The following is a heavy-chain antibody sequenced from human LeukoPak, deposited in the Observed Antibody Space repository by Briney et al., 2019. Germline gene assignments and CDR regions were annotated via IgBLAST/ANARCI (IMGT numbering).Heavy chain of an antibody. Sequence: GGSLRLSCAASGFTFSSYEMNWVRQAPGKGLEWVSYISSSGSTIYYADSVKGRFTISRGNAKNSLYLQMNSLRAEDTAVYYCARLYYYDSSGWGAFDIWGQGTMVTVSS. V-gene: IGHV3-48*03. J-gene: IGHJ3*02. CDR1: GFTFSSYE. CDR3: ARLYYYDSSGWGAFDI. CDR2: ISSSGSTI. D-gene: IGHD3-22*01.